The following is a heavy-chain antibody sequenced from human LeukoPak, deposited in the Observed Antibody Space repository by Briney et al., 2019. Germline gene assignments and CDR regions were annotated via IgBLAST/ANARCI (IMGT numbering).Heavy chain of an antibody. CDR2: ISYDGSNK. CDR3: ARDNDYVWGSYREPPLGY. Sequence: PGRSLRLSCAASGFTFSSYGMHWVRQAPGKGLEWVAVISYDGSNKYYADSVKGRFTISRDNSKNTLYLQMNSLRAEDTAVYYCARDNDYVWGSYREPPLGYWGQGTLVTVSS. CDR1: GFTFSSYG. J-gene: IGHJ4*02. D-gene: IGHD3-16*02. V-gene: IGHV3-30*03.